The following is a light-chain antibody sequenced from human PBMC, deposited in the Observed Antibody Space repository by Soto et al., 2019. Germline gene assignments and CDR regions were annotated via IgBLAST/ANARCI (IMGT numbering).Light chain of an antibody. J-gene: IGKJ1*01. Sequence: EIVLTQSPATLSLFPGERATLSCRASQSVMTYLAWYQQKPGQAPRLLIYDASNRATGIPARFSGSGSGTDFTLTISSLEPEDFAVYYCQQYGWSPTWTFGQGTKVDIK. CDR1: QSVMTY. CDR2: DAS. CDR3: QQYGWSPTWT. V-gene: IGKV3-11*01.